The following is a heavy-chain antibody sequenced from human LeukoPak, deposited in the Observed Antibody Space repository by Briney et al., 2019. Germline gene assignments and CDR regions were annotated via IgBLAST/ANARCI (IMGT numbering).Heavy chain of an antibody. V-gene: IGHV4-59*01. D-gene: IGHD6-13*01. CDR3: ARVDSSSWYYFDY. CDR2: IYYSGST. Sequence: PSETLSLTCTVSGGSISSYYWSWIRQPPGKGLEWIGYIYYSGSTNYNPSLKSRVTISVDTSKNQFSLKLSSVTAADTAMYYCARVDSSSWYYFDYWGQGTLVTVSS. CDR1: GGSISSYY. J-gene: IGHJ4*02.